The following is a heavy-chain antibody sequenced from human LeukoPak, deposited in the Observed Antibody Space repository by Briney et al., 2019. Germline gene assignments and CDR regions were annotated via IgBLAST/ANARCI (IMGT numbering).Heavy chain of an antibody. CDR1: AFNLSRFA. D-gene: IGHD5-18*01. CDR2: LSGSGRDT. Sequence: PGGSLRLSCTASAFNLSRFAMTWVRQAPGKGLEWVSALSGSGRDTYYADSVKGRFTISRDSSQNTLFLRMNRLRVEDTAKYYCAKARPGYSHYFYFMDVWAEGTTVTVSS. J-gene: IGHJ6*03. V-gene: IGHV3-23*01. CDR3: AKARPGYSHYFYFMDV.